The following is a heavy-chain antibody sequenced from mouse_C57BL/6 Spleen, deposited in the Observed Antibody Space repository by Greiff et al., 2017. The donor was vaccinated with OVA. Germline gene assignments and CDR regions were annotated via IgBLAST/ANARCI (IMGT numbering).Heavy chain of an antibody. CDR3: ARGSYYSNYVGFYAMDY. Sequence: EVNVVESGGGLVKPGGSLKLSCAASGFTFSDYGMHWVRQAPEKGLEWVAYISSGSSTIYYADTVKGRFTISRDNAKNTLFLQMTSLRSEDTAMYYCARGSYYSNYVGFYAMDYWGQGTSVTVSS. CDR1: GFTFSDYG. V-gene: IGHV5-17*01. CDR2: ISSGSSTI. J-gene: IGHJ4*01. D-gene: IGHD2-5*01.